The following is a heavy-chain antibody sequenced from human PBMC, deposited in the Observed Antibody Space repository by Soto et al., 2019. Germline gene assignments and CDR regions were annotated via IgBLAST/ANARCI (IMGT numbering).Heavy chain of an antibody. D-gene: IGHD6-6*01. CDR1: GYTFTSYG. V-gene: IGHV1-18*04. Sequence: VQLVQSGAEVKKPGASVKVSCKASGYTFTSYGITWVRQAPGQDLEWMGWISAYSGDTNYAQRLQGRVTMTKDTSTSTVYMELKSLKSDDTAVYYCARDQEYSTSGLYWFDLWGQGTLVTVSS. J-gene: IGHJ5*02. CDR3: ARDQEYSTSGLYWFDL. CDR2: ISAYSGDT.